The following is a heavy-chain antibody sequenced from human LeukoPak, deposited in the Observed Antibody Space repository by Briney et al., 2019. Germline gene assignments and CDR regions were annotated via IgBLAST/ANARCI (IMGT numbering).Heavy chain of an antibody. Sequence: SETLSLTCTVSGGSISSSSYYWGWIRQPPGKGLEWIGSIYYSGSTYYNPSLKSRVTISVDTSGNQFSLKLSSVTAADTAVYYCARKISYISVFDYWGQGTLVTVSS. CDR2: IYYSGST. V-gene: IGHV4-39*07. CDR1: GGSISSSSYY. D-gene: IGHD2-15*01. J-gene: IGHJ4*02. CDR3: ARKISYISVFDY.